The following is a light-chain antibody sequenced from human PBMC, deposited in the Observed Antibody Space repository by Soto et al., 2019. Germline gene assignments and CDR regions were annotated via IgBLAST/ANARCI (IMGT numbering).Light chain of an antibody. CDR3: QQYNSYPWT. V-gene: IGKV1-5*01. J-gene: IGKJ1*01. Sequence: DIQMTQSPSTLSASVGDRVAITCRASQSISSWLAWYQQKPGKAPKLLIYDASSLESGVPSRFSGSGSGTDFILTISSLQPDDFATYYCQQYNSYPWTFGQGTKV. CDR2: DAS. CDR1: QSISSW.